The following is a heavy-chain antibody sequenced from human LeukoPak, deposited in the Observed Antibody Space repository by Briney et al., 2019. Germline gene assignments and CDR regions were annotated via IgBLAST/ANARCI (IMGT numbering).Heavy chain of an antibody. CDR3: ARGIYSNYDWFDP. V-gene: IGHV4-34*01. J-gene: IGHJ5*02. CDR2: INHSGIT. D-gene: IGHD4-11*01. Sequence: SESLSLTCAVYGASFNDYYWTWIRQPPGKGLEWIGEINHSGITRYKPSLKSRVTISVDTSKNQFSLTLISVTAADTAVYYCARGIYSNYDWFDPWGQGTLVTVPS. CDR1: GASFNDYY.